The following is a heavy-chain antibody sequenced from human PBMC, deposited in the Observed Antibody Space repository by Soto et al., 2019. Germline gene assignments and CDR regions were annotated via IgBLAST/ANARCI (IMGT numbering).Heavy chain of an antibody. V-gene: IGHV4-59*08. CDR1: GGSISSYY. D-gene: IGHD4-17*01. CDR2: IYYSGST. CDR3: ARSTMTTVTTVDY. J-gene: IGHJ4*02. Sequence: SETLSLTCTVSGGSISSYYWSWIRQPPGKGLEWIGYIYYSGSTNYNPSLKSRVTISVDTSKNQFSLKLSSVTAADTAVYYCARSTMTTVTTVDYWGQGTLVTVSS.